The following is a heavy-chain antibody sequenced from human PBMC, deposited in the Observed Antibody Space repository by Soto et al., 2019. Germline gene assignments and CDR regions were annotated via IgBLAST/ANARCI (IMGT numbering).Heavy chain of an antibody. D-gene: IGHD2-15*01. V-gene: IGHV4-59*12. CDR2: IYYSGST. Sequence: PSETLSLTCTVSGGSISSYYWSWIRQPPGKGLEWIGYIYYSGSTNYNPSLKSRVTISVDTSKNQFSLKLSSVTAADTAVYYCARDLQLRVCDYWGQGTLVTVSS. CDR1: GGSISSYY. J-gene: IGHJ4*02. CDR3: ARDLQLRVCDY.